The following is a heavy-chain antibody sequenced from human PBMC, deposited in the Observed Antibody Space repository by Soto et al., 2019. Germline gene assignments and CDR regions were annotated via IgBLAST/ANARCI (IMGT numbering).Heavy chain of an antibody. D-gene: IGHD1-26*01. V-gene: IGHV6-1*01. CDR2: TYYRSKWYI. CDR3: ARGSWDVVPGHNYIDV. CDR1: GDSVSSNSAA. J-gene: IGHJ6*03. Sequence: PSQTLSLTCDISGDSVSSNSAAWNWIRQTPSRGLEWLGRTYYRSKWYINYAVSVKSRITFNPDTSKNQFSLQLNSVTPEDTAVYYCARGSWDVVPGHNYIDVRGKGTSLTLS.